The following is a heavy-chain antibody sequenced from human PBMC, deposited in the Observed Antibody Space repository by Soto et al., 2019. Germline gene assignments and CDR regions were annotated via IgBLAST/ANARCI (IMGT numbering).Heavy chain of an antibody. D-gene: IGHD3-22*01. CDR3: AKAMTYDNSGMVYQSYGIDV. CDR1: GFIFEDYA. Sequence: GGSLRLSCAASGFIFEDYAMHWVRQAPGKGLEWVSGISWKIGSILYADSVKGRFTISRDNAKNSLYLQMNSLRDDDTALYYCAKAMTYDNSGMVYQSYGIDVWGQGTRVTFSS. V-gene: IGHV3-9*01. J-gene: IGHJ6*02. CDR2: ISWKIGSI.